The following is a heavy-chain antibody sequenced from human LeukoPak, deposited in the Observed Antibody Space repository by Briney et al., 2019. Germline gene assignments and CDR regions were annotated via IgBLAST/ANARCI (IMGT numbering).Heavy chain of an antibody. D-gene: IGHD3-10*01. J-gene: IGHJ4*02. Sequence: GGSLRLSCAASGFTFSHYAMSWVRQAPGKGREGVSAITGSGGYTYYADSVKGRFTISRDNSKSTLYLQMSSLRAEDTALYYCAKDSSGGLADYWGQGTLVTVSS. CDR3: AKDSSGGLADY. CDR1: GFTFSHYA. V-gene: IGHV3-23*01. CDR2: ITGSGGYT.